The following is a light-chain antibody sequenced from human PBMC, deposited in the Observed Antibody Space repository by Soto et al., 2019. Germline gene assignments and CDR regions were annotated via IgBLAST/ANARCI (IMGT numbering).Light chain of an antibody. V-gene: IGLV1-44*01. CDR2: SNN. Sequence: QSVLTQPTSASGTPGQRVTISCSGSSSNIGSNTVNWYQQLPGTDPKHLIFSNNQRPSGIPDRFSGSKSGTSASLAISGLQPEDEADYYCAAWDDSLSWVFGGGTKLTVL. CDR1: SSNIGSNT. CDR3: AAWDDSLSWV. J-gene: IGLJ3*02.